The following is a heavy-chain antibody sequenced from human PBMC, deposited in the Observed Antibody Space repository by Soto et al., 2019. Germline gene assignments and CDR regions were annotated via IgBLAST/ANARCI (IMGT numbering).Heavy chain of an antibody. CDR1: GFTFSSYA. CDR2: ISGSGGST. D-gene: IGHD4-17*01. V-gene: IGHV3-23*01. J-gene: IGHJ4*02. CDR3: AKAATTVTTGTGSRIDY. Sequence: EVQLLESGGGLVQPGGSLRLSCAASGFTFSSYAMSWVRRAPGVWLEWVSAISGSGGSTYYADYVRGRFTISRDNSKNTLYLQMNRLRAEDSAVYSCAKAATTVTTGTGSRIDYWGQGTLVTVSS.